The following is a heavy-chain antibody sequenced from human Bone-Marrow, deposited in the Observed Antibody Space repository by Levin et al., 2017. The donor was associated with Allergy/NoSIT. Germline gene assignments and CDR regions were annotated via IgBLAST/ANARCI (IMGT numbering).Heavy chain of an antibody. D-gene: IGHD3-22*01. J-gene: IGHJ3*02. CDR2: ISGSGGKT. CDR1: GFAFNNFA. V-gene: IGHV3-23*01. Sequence: GGSLRLSCAVSGFAFNNFAMTWVRQAPGKGLEWVSAISGSGGKTYYADSLKGRFTISRDNSKNTLYLQMNSLRAEDTAVYHCAKGDSSGHYDVIEIWGQGTMVTVS. CDR3: AKGDSSGHYDVIEI.